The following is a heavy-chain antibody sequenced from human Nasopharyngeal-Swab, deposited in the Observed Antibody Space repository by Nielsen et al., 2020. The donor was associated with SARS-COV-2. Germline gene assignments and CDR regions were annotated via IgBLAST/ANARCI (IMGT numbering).Heavy chain of an antibody. Sequence: GGSLRLSCAASGFTFSSYSMNWVRQAPGKGLEWVSYISSSSSTIYYADSVKGRFTISRDNAKNSLYLQMNSLRAEDTAVYYCARPYSGSYWSYFDYWGQGTLVTVSS. CDR3: ARPYSGSYWSYFDY. J-gene: IGHJ4*02. CDR2: ISSSSSTI. V-gene: IGHV3-48*01. D-gene: IGHD1-26*01. CDR1: GFTFSSYS.